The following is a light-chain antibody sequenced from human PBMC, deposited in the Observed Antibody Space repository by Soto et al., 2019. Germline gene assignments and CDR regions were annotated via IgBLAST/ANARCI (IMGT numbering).Light chain of an antibody. J-gene: IGKJ4*01. Sequence: DIQMTKSPSSLSASLGDRVTITCRASQSGDNWLAWYQQKPGKAPKLLVFEASNLESGVPSRFSGSGSGTEFTLAISSLQPDDVATDYGQQYKSYFLSCGGGTKVEI. CDR1: QSGDNW. V-gene: IGKV1-5*03. CDR3: QQYKSYFLS. CDR2: EAS.